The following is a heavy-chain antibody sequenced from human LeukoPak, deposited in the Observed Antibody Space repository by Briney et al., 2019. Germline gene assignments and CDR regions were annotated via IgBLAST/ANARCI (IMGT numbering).Heavy chain of an antibody. Sequence: SETLSLTCTVSGGSISSSSYYWGWIRQPPGKGLEWIGEINHSGSTNYNPSLKSRVTISVDTSKNQFSLKLSSVTAADTAVYYCARRVTTYYYYYYMDVWGKGTTVTVSS. V-gene: IGHV4-39*07. J-gene: IGHJ6*03. CDR2: INHSGST. CDR3: ARRVTTYYYYYYMDV. CDR1: GGSISSSSYY. D-gene: IGHD4-11*01.